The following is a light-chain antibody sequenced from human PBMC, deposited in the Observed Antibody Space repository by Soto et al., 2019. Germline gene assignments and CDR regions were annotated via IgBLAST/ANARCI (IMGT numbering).Light chain of an antibody. CDR1: QDINNN. Sequence: MTPSPSSLSSSVGDRAAISCRASQDINNNLAWYQQKPGQAPRLLIYGASTWPPGIPSRFSGSGSGTKFTLTISSLQSEDFAVYYCQQYNNWPRTFGQGTKVDIK. V-gene: IGKV3-15*01. CDR2: GAS. J-gene: IGKJ1*01. CDR3: QQYNNWPRT.